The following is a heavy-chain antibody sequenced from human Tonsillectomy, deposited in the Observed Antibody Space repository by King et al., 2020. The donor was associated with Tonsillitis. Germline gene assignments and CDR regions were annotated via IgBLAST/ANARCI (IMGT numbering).Heavy chain of an antibody. CDR2: IISKADGGTT. CDR3: TGTAMTYYYSAMDV. V-gene: IGHV3-15*01. D-gene: IGHD5-18*01. Sequence: QLVQSGGGLVKPGGSLRLSCTASGFTFSNAWMNWVRQAPGKGLEWVGRIISKADGGTTDYAAPVKGRFTISRDDSNNTLFLQMNSLKTEDTAVYYCTGTAMTYYYSAMDVWGQGTTVTVSS. J-gene: IGHJ6*02. CDR1: GFTFSNAW.